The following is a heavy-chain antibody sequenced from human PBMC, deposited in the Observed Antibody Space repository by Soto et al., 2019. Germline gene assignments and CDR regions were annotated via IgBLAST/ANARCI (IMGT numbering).Heavy chain of an antibody. D-gene: IGHD2-15*01. V-gene: IGHV4-39*01. CDR3: FVTYSWHSGWDV. Sequence: PSETLSLTCTVCGGSISSSSYYWGWIRQPPGKGLEWIGSIYYSGSTYYNPSLKSRVTISVDTSKNQFSLKLNSVTAADTALYYPFVTYSWHSGWDVWGQGTTVAVSS. J-gene: IGHJ6*02. CDR1: GGSISSSSYY. CDR2: IYYSGST.